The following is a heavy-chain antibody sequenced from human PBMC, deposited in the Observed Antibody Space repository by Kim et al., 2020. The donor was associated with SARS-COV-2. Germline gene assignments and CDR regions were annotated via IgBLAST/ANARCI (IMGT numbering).Heavy chain of an antibody. Sequence: GGSLRLSCTASGFTFGDYSMIWFRQAPGKGLEWVGFIRTMAYGGTTDYAASVKGRFAISRDDSKTIAYLQMNSLKADDTAVYYCTRGKYSYESSGYSYSLHFYGRDVWGQGTTVTVSS. CDR1: GFTFGDYS. D-gene: IGHD3-22*01. V-gene: IGHV3-49*03. CDR2: IRTMAYGGTT. J-gene: IGHJ6*02. CDR3: TRGKYSYESSGYSYSLHFYGRDV.